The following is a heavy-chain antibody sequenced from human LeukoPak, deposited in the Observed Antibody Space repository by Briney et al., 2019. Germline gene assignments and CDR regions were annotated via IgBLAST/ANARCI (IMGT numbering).Heavy chain of an antibody. CDR1: GGSISSSNW. V-gene: IGHV4-4*02. D-gene: IGHD3-10*01. Sequence: PSETLSLTCAVSGGSISSSNWWSWVRQPPGKGLEWIGEIFHSGSPNYIPSLKSRVTISVDTSKNQFSLKLSSVTAADTAVYYCARGWFGELPSVGWFDPWGQGTLVTVSS. CDR3: ARGWFGELPSVGWFDP. CDR2: IFHSGSP. J-gene: IGHJ5*02.